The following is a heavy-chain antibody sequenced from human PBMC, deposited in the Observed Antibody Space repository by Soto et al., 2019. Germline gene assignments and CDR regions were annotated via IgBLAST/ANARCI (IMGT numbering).Heavy chain of an antibody. J-gene: IGHJ5*02. CDR2: IIPLLGIA. V-gene: IGHV1-69*08. D-gene: IGHD4-17*01. Sequence: QVQLVQSGAEVKKPGSSVKVSCKASGGTFSSYTISWVRQAPGQGLEWMGRIIPLLGIANYAQKFQGRVTITTHKSTSTADTGTRSLSSDNTVEYYCATDKAVPTYNNWFPPWGEGTLVTVTS. CDR1: GGTFSSYT. CDR3: ATDKAVPTYNNWFPP.